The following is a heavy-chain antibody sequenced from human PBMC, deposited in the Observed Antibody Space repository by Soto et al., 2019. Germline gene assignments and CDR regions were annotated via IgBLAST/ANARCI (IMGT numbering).Heavy chain of an antibody. J-gene: IGHJ6*02. V-gene: IGHV4-34*01. D-gene: IGHD5-18*01. CDR1: GGSFSCYY. CDR3: ARIGIXPIQLLFPLYYYYGKDV. Sequence: PSETLSLTCAVYGGSFSCYYWSWIRQPPGKGLEWIGEINHSGSTNYNPSLKSRVTISVDTSKNQFSLKLSSVTAADTAVYYCARIGIXPIQLLFPLYYYYGKDVLGQGTTVTVSS. CDR2: INHSGST.